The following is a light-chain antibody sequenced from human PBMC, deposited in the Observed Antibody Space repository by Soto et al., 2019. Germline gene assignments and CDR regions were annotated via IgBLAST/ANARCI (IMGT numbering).Light chain of an antibody. CDR2: AAS. Sequence: IHMTHSPSSLSASVGDIVTITFRATHSISSYLNWYQQKPGKAPKLLIYAASTLQSGVPSRFSGSGSETDFTLPISSLQPADFATSSCHQHYSATWTFGQGTKVDIK. CDR3: HQHYSATWT. CDR1: HSISSY. J-gene: IGKJ1*01. V-gene: IGKV1-39*01.